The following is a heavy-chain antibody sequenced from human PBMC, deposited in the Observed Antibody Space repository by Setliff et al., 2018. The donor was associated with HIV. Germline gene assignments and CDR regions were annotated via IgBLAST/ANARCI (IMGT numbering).Heavy chain of an antibody. CDR2: FIPIFGTA. V-gene: IGHV1-69*13. Sequence: SVKVSCKASGGTFSSYAISWVRQAPGRGLEWMGGFIPIFGTANYAQKFQGRVTITADESTSTAYMELSSLRSEDTAVYYCAKDRDYGDRGDAFDIWGQGTMVTVSS. J-gene: IGHJ3*02. D-gene: IGHD4-17*01. CDR1: GGTFSSYA. CDR3: AKDRDYGDRGDAFDI.